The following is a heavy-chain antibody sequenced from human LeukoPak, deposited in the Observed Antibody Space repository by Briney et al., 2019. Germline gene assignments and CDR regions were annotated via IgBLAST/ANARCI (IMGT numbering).Heavy chain of an antibody. CDR2: IYYTGDT. J-gene: IGHJ4*02. D-gene: IGHD2-15*01. CDR1: GASITGYY. Sequence: SETLSLSCTVSGASITGYYWTWIRQPPGKGLECVGYIYYTGDTNYNPSLKSRVTMSLDTSKSQFSLKLTSVTAADTAIYYCARYTRIPDYWGRGTLVTVTS. V-gene: IGHV4-59*01. CDR3: ARYTRIPDY.